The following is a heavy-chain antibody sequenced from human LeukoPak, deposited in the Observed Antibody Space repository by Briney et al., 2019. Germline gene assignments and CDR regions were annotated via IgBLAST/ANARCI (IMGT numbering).Heavy chain of an antibody. CDR1: GGSISSYY. J-gene: IGHJ4*02. CDR3: ARDNSSGWYGVRYYFDY. V-gene: IGHV4-4*07. Sequence: SETLSLTCTVSGGSISSYYWSWIRQPAGKGLEWIGRIYTSGSTNYNPSLQSRVTMSVDTSKNQFSLKLSSVTAADTAVYYCARDNSSGWYGVRYYFDYWGQGTLVTVSS. D-gene: IGHD6-19*01. CDR2: IYTSGST.